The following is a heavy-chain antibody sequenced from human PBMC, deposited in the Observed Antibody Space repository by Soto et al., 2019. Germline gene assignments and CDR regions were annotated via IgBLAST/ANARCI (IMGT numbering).Heavy chain of an antibody. V-gene: IGHV4-30-4*01. J-gene: IGHJ4*02. Sequence: QVQLQESGPGLVKPSQTLSLTCTVSGGSIRSGEYYWSWIRQPPGKGLEWIGYIYYSGITYYNPSLRSPVTISVDTSKNQFSLKLTSVTAADTAVYYCARVSGSYYEFDYWGQGTLVTVSS. CDR3: ARVSGSYYEFDY. CDR2: IYYSGIT. CDR1: GGSIRSGEYY. D-gene: IGHD1-26*01.